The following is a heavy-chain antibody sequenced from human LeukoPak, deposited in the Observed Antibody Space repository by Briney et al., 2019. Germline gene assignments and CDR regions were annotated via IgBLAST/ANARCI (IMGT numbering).Heavy chain of an antibody. CDR2: ISSSSSYI. CDR3: ARDLADTDDY. Sequence: KAGGSLRLSCAASGFTFSSYSMNWVRQAPGKGLEWVSSISSSSSYIYYADSVKGRFTISRDNAKNPLYLQMNSLRAEDTAVYYCARDLADTDDYWGQGTLVTVSS. D-gene: IGHD2-8*02. V-gene: IGHV3-21*01. J-gene: IGHJ4*02. CDR1: GFTFSSYS.